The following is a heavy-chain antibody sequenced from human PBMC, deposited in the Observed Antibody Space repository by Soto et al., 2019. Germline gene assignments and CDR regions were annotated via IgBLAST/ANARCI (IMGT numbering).Heavy chain of an antibody. Sequence: QVQLQGSGPRLVKPSETLSLTCTVSGASMSSYYWSWVRQPAGKGLDWIGRIYTGGGTNYNPSLKSRVTMSVDTSKRQFSLKLSSVTAADTAVYYCARGAVAGVDSGMDVWGQGTTVTVSS. CDR1: GASMSSYY. J-gene: IGHJ6*02. CDR2: IYTGGGT. CDR3: ARGAVAGVDSGMDV. V-gene: IGHV4-4*07. D-gene: IGHD6-13*01.